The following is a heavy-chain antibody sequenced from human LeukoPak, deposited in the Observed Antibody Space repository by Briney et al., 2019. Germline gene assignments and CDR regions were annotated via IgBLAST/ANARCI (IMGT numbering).Heavy chain of an antibody. D-gene: IGHD3-10*01. Sequence: GGSLRLSCAASGFTVSSNYMSWVRQAPGKGLEWGSVIYSGGSTYYADSVKGRFTISRDNSKNTLYLQMNSLRAEDTAVYYCARDGITMVRGVITTTYFDYWGQGTLVTVSS. V-gene: IGHV3-53*01. CDR2: IYSGGST. CDR1: GFTVSSNY. J-gene: IGHJ4*02. CDR3: ARDGITMVRGVITTTYFDY.